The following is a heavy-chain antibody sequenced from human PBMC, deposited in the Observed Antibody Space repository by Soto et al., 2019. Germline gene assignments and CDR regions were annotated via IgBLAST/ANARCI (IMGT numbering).Heavy chain of an antibody. Sequence: GGSLRLSCEASGFTFSSYWMSWIRQAPGKGLEWVANVNQDGSQSYLVDSVQGRFFMSRDNAKNSLFLQMHSLRAEDTAVYYGVRDGRGGWHFNSWGQGTLVTVSS. CDR3: VRDGRGGWHFNS. D-gene: IGHD6-19*01. CDR2: VNQDGSQS. V-gene: IGHV3-7*01. CDR1: GFTFSSYW. J-gene: IGHJ4*02.